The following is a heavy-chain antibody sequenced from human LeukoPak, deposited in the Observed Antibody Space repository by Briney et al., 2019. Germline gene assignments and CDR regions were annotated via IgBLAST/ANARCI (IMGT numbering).Heavy chain of an antibody. Sequence: PSVKVSRKVSRYTLTELSMHWVRQAPGKGREWRGGFDSEDGETIYAQKFQGRVTMTEATSTDTAYMELSSLRSEDTAVYYCASRSSGCRRGGWFDPWGQGTLVTVSS. V-gene: IGHV1-24*01. D-gene: IGHD3-22*01. CDR3: ASRSSGCRRGGWFDP. CDR2: FDSEDGET. CDR1: RYTLTELS. J-gene: IGHJ5*02.